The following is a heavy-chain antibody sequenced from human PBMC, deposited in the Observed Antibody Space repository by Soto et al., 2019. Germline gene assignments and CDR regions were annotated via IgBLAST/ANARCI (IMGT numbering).Heavy chain of an antibody. CDR1: GGSFSGYY. D-gene: IGHD1-26*01. J-gene: IGHJ6*02. CDR3: ARYRGGMDV. V-gene: IGHV4-34*01. CDR2: INHRGST. Sequence: QVQLQQWGAGLLKPSETLSLTCAVYGGSFSGYYWSWIRQPPGKGLEWIGEINHRGSTNYNPSLQSRVTISVDTSKNQFSLKLSSVTAADTAGYYCARYRGGMDVWGQGTTVTVSS.